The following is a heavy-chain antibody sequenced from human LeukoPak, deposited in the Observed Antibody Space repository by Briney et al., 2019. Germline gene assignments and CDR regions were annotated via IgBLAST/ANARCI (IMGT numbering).Heavy chain of an antibody. D-gene: IGHD3-22*01. CDR1: GFILSSYP. V-gene: IGHV3-64*02. CDR2: ILGTGYAS. J-gene: IGHJ5*01. CDR3: ARDSTSGYSFAS. Sequence: GGSLSLSCVGSGFILSSYPMHGVRQAPAKGREVLSVILGTGYASFKADSGKGRFTISRDNSKNSLYLQMGNLRADDMAVYYCARDSTSGYSFASWGQGSLVTVSS.